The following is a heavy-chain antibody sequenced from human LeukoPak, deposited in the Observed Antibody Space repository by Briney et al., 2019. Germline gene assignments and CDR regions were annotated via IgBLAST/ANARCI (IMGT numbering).Heavy chain of an antibody. CDR3: ARECSGGSCFDAFDI. CDR1: GGSLSSYY. D-gene: IGHD2-15*01. V-gene: IGHV4-4*07. J-gene: IGHJ3*02. CDR2: IYTSGST. Sequence: KPSETLSLTRTVSGGSLSSYYWSWLGQPAGKGLDGIGRIYTSGSTNYNPSLKSRVTMSVDTSNNQFSLKLSSVTAADTAVYYCARECSGGSCFDAFDIWGQGTMVTVSS.